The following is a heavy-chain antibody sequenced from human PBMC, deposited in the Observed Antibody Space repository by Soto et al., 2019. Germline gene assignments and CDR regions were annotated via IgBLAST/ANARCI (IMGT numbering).Heavy chain of an antibody. CDR1: GFTFSSYA. CDR3: AKDPLGVGATPVWPH. D-gene: IGHD1-26*01. Sequence: GGPLRLSCAASGFTFSSYAMSWVRQAPGKGLEWVSAISGSGGSTYYADSVKGRFTISRDNSKNTLYLQMNSLRAEDTAVYYCAKDPLGVGATPVWPHWGQGTLVTVSS. CDR2: ISGSGGST. J-gene: IGHJ4*02. V-gene: IGHV3-23*01.